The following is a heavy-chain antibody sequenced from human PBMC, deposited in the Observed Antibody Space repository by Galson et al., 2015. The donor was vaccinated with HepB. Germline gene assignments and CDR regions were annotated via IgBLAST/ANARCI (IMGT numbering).Heavy chain of an antibody. CDR1: GFTFSNAW. D-gene: IGHD6-19*01. V-gene: IGHV3-15*01. J-gene: IGHJ4*02. CDR3: TRGLAGPGYC. CDR2: IKSKADGGTT. Sequence: ASGFTFSNAWMSWVRQAPGKGLEWVGRIKSKADGGTTDNAAPVKGRFTISRDDSKNTLYLQLNSLKTEDTAVYYCTRGLAGPGYCWGQGTLVTVSS.